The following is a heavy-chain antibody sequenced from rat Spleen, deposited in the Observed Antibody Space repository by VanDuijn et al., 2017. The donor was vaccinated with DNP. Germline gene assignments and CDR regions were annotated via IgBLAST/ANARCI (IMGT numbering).Heavy chain of an antibody. V-gene: IGHV2S12*01. CDR2: VSSGGNT. D-gene: IGHD1-12*03. CDR1: GFSLTNYA. J-gene: IGHJ2*01. CDR3: ARHRDYYDGHFRFFDY. Sequence: QVQLKESGPGLVQPSQTLSLTCTVSGFSLTNYAVGWVRQPPGKGLEWIAAVSSGGNTYYNSALKSRLSISGDTSKSQVFLKMNSLQPEDTGTYYCARHRDYYDGHFRFFDYWGQGVMVSVSS.